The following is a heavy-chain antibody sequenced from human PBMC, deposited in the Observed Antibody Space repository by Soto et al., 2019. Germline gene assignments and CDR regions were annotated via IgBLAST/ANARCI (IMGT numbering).Heavy chain of an antibody. CDR2: IRSKANSYAT. J-gene: IGHJ6*02. CDR1: GFTFSGSA. D-gene: IGHD4-17*01. Sequence: GGSLRLSCAASGFTFSGSAMHWVRQASGKGLEWVGRIRSKANSYATAYAASVKGRFTISRDDSKNTAYLQMNSLKTEDTAVYYCTRIDYGPGDYYYGMDVWGQGTTVTVSS. V-gene: IGHV3-73*01. CDR3: TRIDYGPGDYYYGMDV.